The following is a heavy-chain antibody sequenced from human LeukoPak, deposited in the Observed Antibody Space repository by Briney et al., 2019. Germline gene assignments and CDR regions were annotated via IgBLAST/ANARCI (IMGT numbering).Heavy chain of an antibody. CDR3: ARAGVYYDSSGYPPHFDY. Sequence: GGSLRLSCAASGFTFSSYAMHWVRQAPGKGLEWVAVISYDGSNKYYADSVKGRFTISRDNSKNTLYLQMNSLRAEDTAVYYCARAGVYYDSSGYPPHFDYWGQGTLVTVSS. J-gene: IGHJ4*02. V-gene: IGHV3-30-3*01. CDR2: ISYDGSNK. D-gene: IGHD3-22*01. CDR1: GFTFSSYA.